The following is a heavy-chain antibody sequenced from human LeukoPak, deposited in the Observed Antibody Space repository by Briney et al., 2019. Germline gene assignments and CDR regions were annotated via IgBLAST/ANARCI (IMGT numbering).Heavy chain of an antibody. D-gene: IGHD3-3*01. J-gene: IGHJ4*02. Sequence: PSQTLSLTCTVSGVSISSGSYYWSWIRQPAGKGLEWIGRIYTSGSTNYNPSLKSRVTISVDTSKNQFSLKLSSVTAADTAVYYCARAITIFGVDPFDYWGQGTLVTVSS. V-gene: IGHV4-61*02. CDR1: GVSISSGSYY. CDR3: ARAITIFGVDPFDY. CDR2: IYTSGST.